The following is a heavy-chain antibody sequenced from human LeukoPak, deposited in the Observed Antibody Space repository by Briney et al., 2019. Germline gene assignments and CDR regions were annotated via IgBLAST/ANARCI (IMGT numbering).Heavy chain of an antibody. D-gene: IGHD3-9*01. CDR1: GFTFSSYG. CDR3: ARLAPGNYDILTGDPKVVFDY. Sequence: GGSLRLSCAASGFTFSSYGMHWVRQAPGKGLEWVAVIWYDGSNKYYADSVKGRFTISRDNSKNTLYLQMNSLRAEDTAVYYCARLAPGNYDILTGDPKVVFDYWGQGALVTVSS. J-gene: IGHJ4*02. V-gene: IGHV3-33*01. CDR2: IWYDGSNK.